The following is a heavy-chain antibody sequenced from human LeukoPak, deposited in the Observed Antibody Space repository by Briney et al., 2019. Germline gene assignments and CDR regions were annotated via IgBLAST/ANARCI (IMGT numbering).Heavy chain of an antibody. CDR2: IYYSGTT. CDR3: ARETLWSGYFEY. V-gene: IGHV4-59*01. D-gene: IGHD3-3*01. CDR1: GGSISNYY. Sequence: PSETLSLTCSVSGGSISNYYWSWIRQPPGKGLEWIGYIYYSGTTDYNPSLKSRVTISVDTSKNQFSLKLSFVTAADTAVYYCARETLWSGYFEYWGQGTLVTVSS. J-gene: IGHJ4*02.